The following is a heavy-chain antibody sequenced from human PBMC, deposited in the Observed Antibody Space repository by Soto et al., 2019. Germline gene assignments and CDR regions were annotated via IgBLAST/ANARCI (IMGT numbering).Heavy chain of an antibody. Sequence: EVQLLESGGGLVQPGGSLRLSCVASGFTFSYYTMSWVRQAPGKGLEWVSGISNSGDTIYYADSVKGRFTISRDNFKNTLYLKMNSLRADDTAVYSCPDPVPAPTHSHYYDMDVWGQGTTVNVSS. D-gene: IGHD2-2*01. CDR3: PDPVPAPTHSHYYDMDV. V-gene: IGHV3-23*01. CDR1: GFTFSYYT. CDR2: ISNSGDTI. J-gene: IGHJ6*02.